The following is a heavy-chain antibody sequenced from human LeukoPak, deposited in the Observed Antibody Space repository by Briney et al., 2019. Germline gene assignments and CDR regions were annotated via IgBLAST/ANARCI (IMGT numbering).Heavy chain of an antibody. V-gene: IGHV3-7*01. CDR3: ARQKEVWPH. CDR2: IKYDGSET. CDR1: GFTFSNYW. J-gene: IGHJ4*02. Sequence: GGSLRLSCVASGFTFSNYWMSWVRQAPGKGLEWVANIKYDGSETDYVESMKGRFTISRDNAKNSLYLQMNSLSVEDTGVYYCARQKEVWPHWGQGTLVTVSS. D-gene: IGHD3-16*01.